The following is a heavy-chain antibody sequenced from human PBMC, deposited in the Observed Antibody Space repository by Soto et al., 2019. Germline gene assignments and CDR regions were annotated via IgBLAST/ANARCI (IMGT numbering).Heavy chain of an antibody. J-gene: IGHJ6*02. CDR2: IYYSGST. D-gene: IGHD2-21*02. CDR1: GGSISSGGYY. Sequence: SETLSLTCTVSGGSISSGGYYWSWIRQHPGKGLEWIGYIYYSGSTYYNPSLKSRVTISVDTSKNQFSLKLSSVTAADTAVYYCARCVTEMGYYYYGMDVWGQGTTVTVSS. CDR3: ARCVTEMGYYYYGMDV. V-gene: IGHV4-31*03.